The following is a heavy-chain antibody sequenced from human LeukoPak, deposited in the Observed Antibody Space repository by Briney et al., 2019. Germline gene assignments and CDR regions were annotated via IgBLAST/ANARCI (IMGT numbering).Heavy chain of an antibody. D-gene: IGHD1-26*01. J-gene: IGHJ4*02. CDR3: ARLGDSGGGDY. CDR1: GGTFSSYT. Sequence: SVKVSCKASGGTFSSYTISWVRQAPGQGLEWMGRIIPILGIANYAQKFQGRVTITADKSTSTAYMELSSLRSEDTAMYYCARLGDSGGGDYWGQGTLVTVSS. V-gene: IGHV1-69*02. CDR2: IIPILGIA.